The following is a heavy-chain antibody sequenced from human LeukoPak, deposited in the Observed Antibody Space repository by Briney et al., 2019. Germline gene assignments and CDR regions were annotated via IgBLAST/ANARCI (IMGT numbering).Heavy chain of an antibody. Sequence: GRSLRLSCAASGFTFSNYGMHWVRQAPGKGLEWVAVIWYDGSEKYYGDSVKGRFTISRDNSRNTLSLQMNSLRGDDTGVYYCARDGPVGIRSYDYWGQGTLVTVSS. J-gene: IGHJ4*02. CDR2: IWYDGSEK. CDR3: ARDGPVGIRSYDY. CDR1: GFTFSNYG. V-gene: IGHV3-33*01. D-gene: IGHD2-21*01.